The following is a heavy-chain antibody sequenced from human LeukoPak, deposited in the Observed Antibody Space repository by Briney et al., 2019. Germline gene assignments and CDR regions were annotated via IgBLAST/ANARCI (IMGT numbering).Heavy chain of an antibody. CDR3: ARAFRITGDYYYYGMGV. D-gene: IGHD1-14*01. CDR1: GSTVSSNS. J-gene: IGHJ6*02. Sequence: GGSLRLSCAASGSTVSSNSMSWVRQAPGKGLEWVSVIYSGGSTYYADSVKGRFTISRDNSKNTLYLQMNSLRAEDTAVYYCARAFRITGDYYYYGMGVWGQGTTVTVSS. CDR2: IYSGGST. V-gene: IGHV3-53*01.